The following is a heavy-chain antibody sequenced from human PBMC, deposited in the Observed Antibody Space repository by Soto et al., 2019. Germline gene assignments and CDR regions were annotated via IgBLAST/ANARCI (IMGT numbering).Heavy chain of an antibody. Sequence: GGSLRLSCAASGFTFSSYAMHWVRQAPGKGLEFVSAISSNGGSTYYANSVKGRFTISRDNSKNTLYLQMGSLRAEDMAVYYCARGQYCSSTSCLHLGWFDPWGQGTLVTVSS. CDR1: GFTFSSYA. J-gene: IGHJ5*02. D-gene: IGHD2-2*01. CDR2: ISSNGGST. CDR3: ARGQYCSSTSCLHLGWFDP. V-gene: IGHV3-64*01.